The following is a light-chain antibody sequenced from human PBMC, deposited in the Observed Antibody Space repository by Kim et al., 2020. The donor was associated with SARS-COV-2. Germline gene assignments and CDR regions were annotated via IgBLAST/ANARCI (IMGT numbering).Light chain of an antibody. CDR2: DTS. V-gene: IGKV3-11*01. CDR3: QQRNTRPPGIT. Sequence: EIVLTQSPATLSLSPGERATLSCRASQSVSGYLAWFQQKPGQAPRLLMYDTSKRATGIPARFSGSGSGTDFTLIIISLQPADFAVYYCQQRNTRPPGITFGQGTRLEIK. J-gene: IGKJ5*01. CDR1: QSVSGY.